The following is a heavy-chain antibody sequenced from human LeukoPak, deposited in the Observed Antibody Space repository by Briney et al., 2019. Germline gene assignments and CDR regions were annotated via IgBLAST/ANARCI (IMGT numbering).Heavy chain of an antibody. V-gene: IGHV7-4-1*02. Sequence: ASVKVSCKASGYTFTSYAMNWVRQAPGQGLEWMGWINTNTGNPTYAQGFTGRFVFSLDTSVSTAYLQISSLKAEDTAVYYCARRGYSYGSYWFDPWGQGTLVTVSS. CDR2: INTNTGNP. D-gene: IGHD5-18*01. J-gene: IGHJ5*02. CDR1: GYTFTSYA. CDR3: ARRGYSYGSYWFDP.